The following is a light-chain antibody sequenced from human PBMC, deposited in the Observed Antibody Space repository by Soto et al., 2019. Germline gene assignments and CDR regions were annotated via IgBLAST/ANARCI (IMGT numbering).Light chain of an antibody. CDR1: SSDIGSYNH. CDR2: AVS. J-gene: IGLJ1*01. Sequence: QSALTQPASVSGSPGQSITISCSGTSSDIGSYNHVAWYQQFPGKSPKLMIYAVSDRPSGVSDRFSGSKSGITASLTISGLQTEDEADYYRISYTDRQSYLFGTGTKLTVL. V-gene: IGLV2-14*03. CDR3: ISYTDRQSYL.